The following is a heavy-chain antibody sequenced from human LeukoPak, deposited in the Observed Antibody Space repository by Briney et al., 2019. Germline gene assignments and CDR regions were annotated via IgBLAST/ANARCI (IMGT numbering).Heavy chain of an antibody. V-gene: IGHV3-30*18. CDR2: ISHGGDNE. D-gene: IGHD3-10*01. CDR1: GFTFSIYG. J-gene: IGHJ4*02. Sequence: PGRSLRLSCAASGFTFSIYGMHWVRQAPGKGLEWVSVISHGGDNEYYADSVKGRFTISRDNSKNTLYLQMNSLGAEDTALYYCAKVGGSGNYLHYFDYWGQGTLVTVSS. CDR3: AKVGGSGNYLHYFDY.